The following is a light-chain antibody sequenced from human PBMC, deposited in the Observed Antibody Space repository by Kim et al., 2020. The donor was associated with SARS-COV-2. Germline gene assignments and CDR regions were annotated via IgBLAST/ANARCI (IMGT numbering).Light chain of an antibody. CDR3: NSRDSSGNHLVV. CDR2: GKN. V-gene: IGLV3-19*01. Sequence: LGQTGSITGQGDSLRSYYASWYQQTPGQAPVLVIYGKNNRPSGIPDRFSGSSSGNTASLTITGAQAEDEADYYCNSRDSSGNHLVVFGGGTQLTVL. CDR1: SLRSYY. J-gene: IGLJ2*01.